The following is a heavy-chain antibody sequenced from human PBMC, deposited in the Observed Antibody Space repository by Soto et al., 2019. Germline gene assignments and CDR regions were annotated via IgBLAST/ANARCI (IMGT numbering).Heavy chain of an antibody. Sequence: PSATLSLTCPIHCSPILSSYWRCILQPPGKGPEWIGYIYYSGSTNYNPSLKSRVTISVDTSKNQFSLKLSSVTAADTAVYYCAASGYDYYYYYMDVWGKGTTVTVSS. CDR2: IYYSGST. J-gene: IGHJ6*03. V-gene: IGHV4-59*08. CDR3: AASGYDYYYYYMDV. CDR1: CSPILSSY. D-gene: IGHD3-3*01.